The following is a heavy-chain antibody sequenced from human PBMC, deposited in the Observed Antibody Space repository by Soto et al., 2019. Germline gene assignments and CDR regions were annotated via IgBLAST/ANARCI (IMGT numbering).Heavy chain of an antibody. CDR2: IYYSGST. CDR1: GGSISSGNYY. CDR3: ASPTLGAFDM. Sequence: SETLSLTCTVSGGSISSGNYYWGWIRQPPGKGLEWIGSIYYSGSTSYNSSLKSRVTISVDTSKNQFSLRLSSVTAADTAVYYCASPTLGAFDMWGQGTMVTVSS. V-gene: IGHV4-39*01. J-gene: IGHJ3*02. D-gene: IGHD3-16*01.